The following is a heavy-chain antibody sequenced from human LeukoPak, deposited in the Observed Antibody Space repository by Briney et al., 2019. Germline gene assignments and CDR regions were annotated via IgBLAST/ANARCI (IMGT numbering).Heavy chain of an antibody. J-gene: IGHJ4*02. V-gene: IGHV1-69*02. CDR2: IIPIFGIA. Sequence: ASVKASCKASGGTLSSYPISWVRQARGQGRDWMGRIIPIFGIANYAQKFQGRVTITADKSTSTAYMELSSLRSEDTAVYYCAGVHDYGDFPFDYWGQGALVTVSS. D-gene: IGHD4-17*01. CDR1: GGTLSSYP. CDR3: AGVHDYGDFPFDY.